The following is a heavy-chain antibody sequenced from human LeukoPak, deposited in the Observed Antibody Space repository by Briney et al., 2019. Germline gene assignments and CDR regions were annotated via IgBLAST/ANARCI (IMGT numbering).Heavy chain of an antibody. Sequence: ASVKVSCKASGYTFTSYGISWVRQAPGQGLEWMGWINPNSGGTNYAQKFQGWVTMTRDTSISTAYMELSRLRSDDTAVYYCARDPGAGGLHLDYWGQGTLVTVSS. V-gene: IGHV1-2*04. CDR1: GYTFTSYG. CDR2: INPNSGGT. J-gene: IGHJ4*02. D-gene: IGHD5-24*01. CDR3: ARDPGAGGLHLDY.